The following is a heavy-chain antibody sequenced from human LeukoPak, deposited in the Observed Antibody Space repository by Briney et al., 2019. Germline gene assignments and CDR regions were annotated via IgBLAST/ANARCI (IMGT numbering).Heavy chain of an antibody. CDR1: GFTFSNAW. CDR3: TTEYYYDNSGLFDY. CDR2: IKKKTDGGTT. D-gene: IGHD3-22*01. V-gene: IGHV3-15*01. J-gene: IGHJ4*02. Sequence: PGGSLRHSCAISGFTFSNAWMSWVRQAPGKGLEWVGRIKKKTDGGTTDYAAPVKGRFTISRDDSKNTLYLQMNSLKTEDTAVYYCTTEYYYDNSGLFDYWGQGTLVTVSS.